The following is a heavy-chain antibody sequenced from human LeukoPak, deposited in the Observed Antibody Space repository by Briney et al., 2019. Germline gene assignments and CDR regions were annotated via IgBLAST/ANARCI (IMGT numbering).Heavy chain of an antibody. V-gene: IGHV4-31*03. CDR3: ARTYSSGWYYFDY. J-gene: IGHJ4*02. CDR2: IYYSGST. Sequence: SETLSLTCTVSGGSISSGGYYWSWIRQHPGKGLEWIGYIYYSGSTYYNPSLKSRVTISVDTSKNQFSLKLSSVTAADTAVYYCARTYSSGWYYFDYWGQGTLVTVPS. D-gene: IGHD6-19*01. CDR1: GGSISSGGYY.